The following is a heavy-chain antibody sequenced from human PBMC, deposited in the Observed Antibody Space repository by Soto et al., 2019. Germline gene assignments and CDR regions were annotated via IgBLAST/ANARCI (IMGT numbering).Heavy chain of an antibody. D-gene: IGHD3-16*02. CDR1: GFTFSSYA. CDR3: ARAPPTYYVWGSYPMGDAFDI. J-gene: IGHJ3*02. Sequence: GGSLSLSCAASGFTFSSYAMHWVRQAPGKGLEWVAVISYDGSNKYYADSVKGRFTISRDNSKNTLYLQMNSLRAEDTAVYYCARAPPTYYVWGSYPMGDAFDIWGQGTMVTVSS. V-gene: IGHV3-30-3*01. CDR2: ISYDGSNK.